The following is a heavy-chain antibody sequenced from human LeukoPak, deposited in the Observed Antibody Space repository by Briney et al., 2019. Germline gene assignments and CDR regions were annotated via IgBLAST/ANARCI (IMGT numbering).Heavy chain of an antibody. J-gene: IGHJ5*02. D-gene: IGHD1-1*01. CDR3: ARKGRRGPRGWFDP. Sequence: SETLSLTCGVYGGSFSGYYWSWIRQPPGKGLEWIGEINHSGSTNYNPSLKSRVTISVDTSKNQFSLKLSSVTAADTAVYYCARKGRRGPRGWFDPWGQGTLVTVSS. CDR1: GGSFSGYY. V-gene: IGHV4-34*01. CDR2: INHSGST.